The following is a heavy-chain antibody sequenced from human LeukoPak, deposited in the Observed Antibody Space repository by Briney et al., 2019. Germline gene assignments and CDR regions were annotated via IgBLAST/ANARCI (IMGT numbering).Heavy chain of an antibody. J-gene: IGHJ6*02. CDR2: MYHTGSS. V-gene: IGHV4-61*08. D-gene: IGHD4-23*01. CDR1: GGSVNTADYY. Sequence: SETLSLTCTVSGGSVNTADYYWSWIRQPPGKSFEWIGYMYHTGSSIYNPSLRSRVTISVDTSKNQFSLKLSSVTAADTALYYCAREMGVVTAHGIDVWGQGTTVTVSS. CDR3: AREMGVVTAHGIDV.